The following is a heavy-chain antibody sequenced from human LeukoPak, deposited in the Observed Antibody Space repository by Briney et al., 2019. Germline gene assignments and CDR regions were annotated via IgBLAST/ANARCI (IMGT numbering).Heavy chain of an antibody. CDR1: GFTFDDYA. Sequence: GGSLRLSCAASGFTFDDYAMHWVRQAPGKGLEWVSGISWNSGSIGYADSVKGRFTISRDNAKNSLYLQMNSLGAEDTALYYCAKDIRGYSYGNFDYWGQGTLVTVSS. V-gene: IGHV3-9*01. CDR3: AKDIRGYSYGNFDY. CDR2: ISWNSGSI. D-gene: IGHD5-18*01. J-gene: IGHJ4*02.